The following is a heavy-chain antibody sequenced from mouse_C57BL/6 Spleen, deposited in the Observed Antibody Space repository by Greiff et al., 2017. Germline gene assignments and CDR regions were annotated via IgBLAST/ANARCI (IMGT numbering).Heavy chain of an antibody. D-gene: IGHD1-1*01. V-gene: IGHV1-80*01. J-gene: IGHJ2*01. CDR2: IYPGDGDT. CDR1: GYAFSSYW. CDR3: ARSRDYYRGDY. Sequence: VKLQESGAELVKPGASVKISCKASGYAFSSYWMNWVKQRPGKGLEWIGQIYPGDGDTNYNGKFKGKATLTADKSSSTAYMQLSRLTSEDSAVYFCARSRDYYRGDYWGQGTTLTVSS.